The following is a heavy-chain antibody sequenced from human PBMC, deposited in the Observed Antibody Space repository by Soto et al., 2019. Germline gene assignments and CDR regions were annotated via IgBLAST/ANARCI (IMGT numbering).Heavy chain of an antibody. CDR3: ARGWPQSASGSHLAY. J-gene: IGHJ4*02. Sequence: GGSLRLSCAASGFTFSSYWMHWVRQAPGKGLVWVSRINTDGSSTTYADSVQGRFTISRDNAKNTLYLQMNSLSVEDTAVYYCARGWPQSASGSHLAYWGQGTLVTVSS. CDR2: INTDGSST. CDR1: GFTFSSYW. V-gene: IGHV3-74*01. D-gene: IGHD3-10*01.